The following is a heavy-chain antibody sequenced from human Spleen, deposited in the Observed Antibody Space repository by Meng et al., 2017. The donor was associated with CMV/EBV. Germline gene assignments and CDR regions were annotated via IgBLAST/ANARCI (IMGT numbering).Heavy chain of an antibody. CDR1: GYTFTAHY. CDR2: IHPHRGDT. Sequence: ASVKVSCKASGYTFTAHYFHWVRQAPGQGLEWMGWIHPHRGDTNYAQKFQGRVTMTRDTSISTVYMELSRLRSDDTAVYYCARDGLLWFGELLGTNFDYYYGMDVWGQGITVTVSS. J-gene: IGHJ6*02. CDR3: ARDGLLWFGELLGTNFDYYYGMDV. D-gene: IGHD3-10*01. V-gene: IGHV1-2*02.